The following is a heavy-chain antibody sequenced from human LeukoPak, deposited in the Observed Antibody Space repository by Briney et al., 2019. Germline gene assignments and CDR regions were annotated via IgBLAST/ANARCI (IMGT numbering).Heavy chain of an antibody. D-gene: IGHD2-2*01. CDR1: GYTFTNYG. CDR2: INAYKGNP. V-gene: IGHV1-18*01. CDR3: ARESRYCSSTSCSLFYY. J-gene: IGHJ4*02. Sequence: GAAVKVSCKASGYTFTNYGIRWVRQAPGQGLEWMGSINAYKGNPNYAQKLQGRVTMTTDTCTRTAYVELRSLRSDDTAVYYCARESRYCSSTSCSLFYYWGQGTLVTVSS.